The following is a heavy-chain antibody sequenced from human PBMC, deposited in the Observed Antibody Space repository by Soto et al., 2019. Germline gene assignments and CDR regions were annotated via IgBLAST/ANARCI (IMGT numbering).Heavy chain of an antibody. V-gene: IGHV1-69*13. CDR3: AVWFGELPFGPLDY. J-gene: IGHJ4*02. CDR1: GGTFSSYA. Sequence: SVKVSCKASGGTFSSYAISWVRQAPGQGLEWMGGIIPIFGTANYAQKFQGRVTITADESTSTAYMELSSLRSEDTAVYYCAVWFGELPFGPLDYWGQGTLVTVSS. CDR2: IIPIFGTA. D-gene: IGHD3-10*01.